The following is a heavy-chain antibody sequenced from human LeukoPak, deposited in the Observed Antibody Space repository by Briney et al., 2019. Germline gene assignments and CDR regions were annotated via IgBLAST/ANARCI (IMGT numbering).Heavy chain of an antibody. CDR1: GYTFIDYC. CDR2: VYPEDDEK. Sequence: ATVKLSCKASGYTFIDYCMHWVQQAPGQGLEWMGRVYPEDDEKIYAEKFQGRVTITADASTDTAYMELSSLRSEDTAVYYCATVSPECSSTTCYLDNAFDIWGQGTMVTVSS. CDR3: ATVSPECSSTTCYLDNAFDI. D-gene: IGHD2-2*01. V-gene: IGHV1-69-2*01. J-gene: IGHJ3*02.